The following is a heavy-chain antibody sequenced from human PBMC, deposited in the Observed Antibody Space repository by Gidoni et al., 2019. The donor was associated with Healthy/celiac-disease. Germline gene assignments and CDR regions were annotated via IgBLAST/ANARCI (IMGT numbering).Heavy chain of an antibody. CDR2: IYTSGST. D-gene: IGHD1-26*01. J-gene: IGHJ3*02. CDR1: GGSISSGSYY. CDR3: ARDPEYYSSDAFDI. V-gene: IGHV4-61*02. Sequence: QVQLQESGPGLVKPPQTLSLTCTVSGGSISSGSYYWSWIRQPAGKGLEWIGRIYTSGSTNYNPSLKSRVTISVDTSKNQFSLKLSSVTAADTAVYYCARDPEYYSSDAFDIWGQGTMVTVSS.